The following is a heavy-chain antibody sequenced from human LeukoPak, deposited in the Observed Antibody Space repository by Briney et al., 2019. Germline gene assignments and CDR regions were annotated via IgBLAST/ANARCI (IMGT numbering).Heavy chain of an antibody. CDR2: INSDGSST. Sequence: GGSLRLSCAASGFTFSSYWMHWVRQAPGKWLVWVSRINSDGSSTSYADSVKGRFTISRDNAKNTLYLQMNSLRAEDTAVYYCASNWGLDYWGQGTLVTVSS. J-gene: IGHJ4*02. CDR1: GFTFSSYW. CDR3: ASNWGLDY. V-gene: IGHV3-74*01. D-gene: IGHD7-27*01.